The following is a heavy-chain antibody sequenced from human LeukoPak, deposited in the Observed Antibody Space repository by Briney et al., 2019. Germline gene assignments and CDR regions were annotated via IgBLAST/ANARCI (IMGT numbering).Heavy chain of an antibody. V-gene: IGHV3-23*01. CDR2: TRSSGDNS. CDR1: GFTFSTFA. D-gene: IGHD5-18*01. Sequence: PGGSLRLSCAASGFTFSTFAMSRVRQAPGKGLEWVSDTRSSGDNSYYADSVKGRFTISRDNAKNSLYLQMNSLRAKDTAVYYCARGRKKDTAMATGFVYWGQGTLVTVSS. J-gene: IGHJ4*02. CDR3: ARGRKKDTAMATGFVY.